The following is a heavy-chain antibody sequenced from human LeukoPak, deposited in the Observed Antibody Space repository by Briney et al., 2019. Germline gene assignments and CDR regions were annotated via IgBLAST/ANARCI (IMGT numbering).Heavy chain of an antibody. V-gene: IGHV3-9*01. CDR1: ALTFDDYA. CDR3: AKGGGYSYGFFDY. Sequence: PGGSLRLSCAASALTFDDYAMHWVRQAPGKSLDWVSGISWNRGSIGYADAVKGRFTISRDNAKNSLYLQMNSLRAEGTALYYCAKGGGYSYGFFDYWGQGTLVTVSS. J-gene: IGHJ4*02. CDR2: ISWNRGSI. D-gene: IGHD5-18*01.